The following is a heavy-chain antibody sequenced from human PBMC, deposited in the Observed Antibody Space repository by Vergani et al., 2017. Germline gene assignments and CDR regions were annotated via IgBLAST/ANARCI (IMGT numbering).Heavy chain of an antibody. Sequence: EVQLLESGGGLVQPGGSLRLSCAASGFTFSSYAMSWVRQAPGKGLEWVSAIRGSGGSTYYADSVKGRFTISRDNSKNTLYLQMNSLRAEDTAVYYCAKAPQRYSISWYGERRGVEYFQHWGQGTLVTVSS. V-gene: IGHV3-23*01. CDR1: GFTFSSYA. J-gene: IGHJ1*01. CDR3: AKAPQRYSISWYGERRGVEYFQH. CDR2: IRGSGGST. D-gene: IGHD6-13*01.